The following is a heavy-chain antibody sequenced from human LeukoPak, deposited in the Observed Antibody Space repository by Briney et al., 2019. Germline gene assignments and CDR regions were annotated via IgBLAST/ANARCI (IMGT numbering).Heavy chain of an antibody. CDR3: ASLYSGYSGGY. D-gene: IGHD5-12*01. J-gene: IGHJ4*02. Sequence: EASVKVSCKASGGTFSSYAISWVRQAPGQGLEWMGGIIPIFGTANYAQKFQGRVTITADKSTSTAYMELSSLRSEDTAVYYCASLYSGYSGGYWGQGTLVTVSS. CDR2: IIPIFGTA. V-gene: IGHV1-69*06. CDR1: GGTFSSYA.